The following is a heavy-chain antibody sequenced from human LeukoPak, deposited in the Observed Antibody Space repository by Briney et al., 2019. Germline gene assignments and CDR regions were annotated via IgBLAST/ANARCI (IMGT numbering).Heavy chain of an antibody. V-gene: IGHV1-2*02. Sequence: ASVKVSCKASGYTFTGYYMHWVRQAPAQGLEWMGWINPNSGGTNYAQKFQGRVTMTRDTSISTAYMELSRLRSDDTAVYYCARDSGSGSYFDYWGQGTLVTVSS. CDR1: GYTFTGYY. CDR3: ARDSGSGSYFDY. D-gene: IGHD1-26*01. J-gene: IGHJ4*02. CDR2: INPNSGGT.